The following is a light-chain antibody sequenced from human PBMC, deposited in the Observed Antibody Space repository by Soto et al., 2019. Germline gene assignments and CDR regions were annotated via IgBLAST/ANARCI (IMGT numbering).Light chain of an antibody. CDR2: SNN. CDR1: SSNIGSNT. CDR3: AARDDSLNGVV. V-gene: IGLV1-44*01. J-gene: IGLJ2*01. Sequence: QSVLTQPPSASGTPGQRVTISCSGSSSNIGSNTVNWYQQLPGTAPKLLIYSNNQRPSGVPDRFSGSKSGTSASLAIRGRQSEDEADYYCAARDDSLNGVVFGGGTKLTVL.